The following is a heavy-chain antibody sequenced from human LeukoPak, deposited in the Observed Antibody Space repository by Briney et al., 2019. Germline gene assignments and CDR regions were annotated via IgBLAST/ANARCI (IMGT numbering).Heavy chain of an antibody. V-gene: IGHV3-15*01. D-gene: IGHD3-10*01. CDR3: TTEPTRARYGSGSGVYY. CDR1: GFTFSNAW. Sequence: GGSLRLSCAASGFTFSNAWMSWVRQAPGKGLEWVGRIKSKTDGGTTDYAAPVKGRFTISRDDSKNTLYLQMNSLKTEDTAVYYCTTEPTRARYGSGSGVYYWGQGTLVTVSS. J-gene: IGHJ4*02. CDR2: IKSKTDGGTT.